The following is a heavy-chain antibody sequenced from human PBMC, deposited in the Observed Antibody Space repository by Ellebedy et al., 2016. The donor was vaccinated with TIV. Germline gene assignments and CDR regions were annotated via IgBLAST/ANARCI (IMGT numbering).Heavy chain of an antibody. D-gene: IGHD2-15*01. V-gene: IGHV3-23*01. J-gene: IGHJ5*02. Sequence: PGGSLRLSCAASGFTFSTYAMSWVRQAPGKGLEWVSAISGSGGTTYYADSVKGRFTISRDNSKNTLYLQMNSLRAQDTAVYFCAKDGVGFDPWGQGTLVTVSS. CDR1: GFTFSTYA. CDR2: ISGSGGTT. CDR3: AKDGVGFDP.